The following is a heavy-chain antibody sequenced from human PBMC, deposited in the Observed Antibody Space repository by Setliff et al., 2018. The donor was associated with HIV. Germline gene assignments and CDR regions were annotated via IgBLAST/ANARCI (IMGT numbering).Heavy chain of an antibody. V-gene: IGHV4-61*02. CDR1: GASISSGSYX. Sequence: SETLSLTCTVSGASISSGSYXWSWIRQPAGKGLEWIGRIYTSGSTNYNPSLKSRVTISVDTSKNQFSLKLSSVTASDTAVYYCASGLIAPRFWGQGTLVTVSS. CDR2: IYTSGST. CDR3: ASGLIAPRF. D-gene: IGHD6-6*01. J-gene: IGHJ4*02.